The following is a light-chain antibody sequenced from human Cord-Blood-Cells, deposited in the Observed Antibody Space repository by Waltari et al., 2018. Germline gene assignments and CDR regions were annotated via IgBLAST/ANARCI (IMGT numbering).Light chain of an antibody. V-gene: IGLV2-23*01. CDR2: KGS. Sequence: QSALTQPASVSGSPGQSIPISCTGTSSDVGSYNLASWYQQHPGKAPKLMTYKGSKRPSGVSNRFSGSKSGNTASLTISGLQAEDEADYYCCSYAGSSTLVFGGGTKLTVL. J-gene: IGLJ2*01. CDR1: SSDVGSYNL. CDR3: CSYAGSSTLV.